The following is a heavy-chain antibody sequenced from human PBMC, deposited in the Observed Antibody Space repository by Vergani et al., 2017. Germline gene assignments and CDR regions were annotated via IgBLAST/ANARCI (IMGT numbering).Heavy chain of an antibody. CDR3: ASSTVTTYDYAFDI. Sequence: QVQLVQSGAEVKKPGASVKVSCRASGYPFTSYYMHWVRQAPGQGLEWMGIINPSGGSTSYAQKFQGRVTMTRDTSTSTVYMELSSLRSEDTAVYYCASSTVTTYDYAFDIWGQGTMVTVSS. CDR2: INPSGGST. J-gene: IGHJ3*02. CDR1: GYPFTSYY. D-gene: IGHD4-17*01. V-gene: IGHV1-46*03.